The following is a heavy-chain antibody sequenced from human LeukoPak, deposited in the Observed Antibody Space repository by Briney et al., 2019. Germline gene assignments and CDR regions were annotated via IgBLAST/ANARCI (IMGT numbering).Heavy chain of an antibody. V-gene: IGHV1-69*13. D-gene: IGHD3-10*01. J-gene: IGHJ4*02. CDR2: IIPTFGTA. Sequence: GASVKVSCKASGGTFSSYAISWVRQAPGQGLEWMGGIIPTFGTANYAQKFQGRVTITADESTSTAYMELSSLRSEDTAVYYCARVPLLLWFGELLASEGSYFDYWGQGTLVTVSS. CDR3: ARVPLLLWFGELLASEGSYFDY. CDR1: GGTFSSYA.